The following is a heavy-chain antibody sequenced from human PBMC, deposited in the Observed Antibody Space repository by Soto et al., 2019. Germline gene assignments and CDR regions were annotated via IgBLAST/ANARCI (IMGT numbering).Heavy chain of an antibody. D-gene: IGHD2-15*01. Sequence: ASVKFSCNASGYTLTRYYMHWVRQAPGQWLEWMGIINPSGVSTSYAQKFQGRVTVTRDTSTSTVYMELRSLRSEDTAVYYCASREDCSGGSCYDAFDIWSQGTMVTVS. J-gene: IGHJ3*02. CDR3: ASREDCSGGSCYDAFDI. CDR1: GYTLTRYY. V-gene: IGHV1-46*01. CDR2: INPSGVST.